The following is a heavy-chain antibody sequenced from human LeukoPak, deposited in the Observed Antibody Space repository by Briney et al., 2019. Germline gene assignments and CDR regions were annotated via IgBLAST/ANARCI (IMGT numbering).Heavy chain of an antibody. V-gene: IGHV1-69*04. D-gene: IGHD1-1*01. CDR3: ARDTEGTANAFDY. CDR1: GGTFSSYA. Sequence: SVKVSCKASGGTFSSYAISWVRQAPGQGLEWMGRIIPILGIANYAQKFQGRVTITADKSTSTAYMELSSLRSEDTAVYYCARDTEGTANAFDYWGQGTLVTVSS. J-gene: IGHJ4*02. CDR2: IIPILGIA.